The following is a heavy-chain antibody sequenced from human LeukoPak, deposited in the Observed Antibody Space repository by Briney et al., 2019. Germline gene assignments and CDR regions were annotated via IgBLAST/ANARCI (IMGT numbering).Heavy chain of an antibody. D-gene: IGHD6-19*01. CDR2: IKQDGSEK. V-gene: IGHV3-7*01. Sequence: PGGSLRLSCAASGFTFSSYSMNWVRQAPGKGLEWVANIKQDGSEKYYVDSVKGRFTISRDNAKNSLYLQMNSLRAEDTAVYYCARDRGDSSGWYDPYYYYYYYMDVWGKGTTVTVSS. CDR3: ARDRGDSSGWYDPYYYYYYYMDV. CDR1: GFTFSSYS. J-gene: IGHJ6*03.